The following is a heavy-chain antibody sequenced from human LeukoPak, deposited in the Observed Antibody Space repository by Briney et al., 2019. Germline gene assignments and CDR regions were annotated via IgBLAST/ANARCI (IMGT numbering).Heavy chain of an antibody. J-gene: IGHJ4*02. CDR1: GGSFSGYY. D-gene: IGHD2-2*01. V-gene: IGHV4-34*01. CDR3: ARGVRGVPAAKFDY. Sequence: KSSETLSLTCAVYGGSFSGYYWSWIRQPPGKGLERIGEINHSGSTNYNPSLKSRVTISVDTSKNQFSLKLSSVTAADTAVYYCARGVRGVPAAKFDYWGQGTLVTVSS. CDR2: INHSGST.